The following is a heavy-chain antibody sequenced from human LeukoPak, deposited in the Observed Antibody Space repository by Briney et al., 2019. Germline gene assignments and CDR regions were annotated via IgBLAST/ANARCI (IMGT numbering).Heavy chain of an antibody. V-gene: IGHV3-23*01. J-gene: IGHJ3*02. CDR3: ARVGDFSVAAFDI. CDR2: ISGSGGST. D-gene: IGHD3-16*01. CDR1: GFTFSSYG. Sequence: PGGSLRLSCAASGFTFSSYGMSWVRQAPGKGLEWVSAISGSGGSTYYADSVKGRFTISRDNSKNTLYLQMNSLRAEDMAVYYCARVGDFSVAAFDIWGQGTMVTVSS.